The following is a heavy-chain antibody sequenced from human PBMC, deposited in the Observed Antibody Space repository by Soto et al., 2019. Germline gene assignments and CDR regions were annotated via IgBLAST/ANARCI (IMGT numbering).Heavy chain of an antibody. Sequence: QVQLQESGPGLVKPSQTLSLTCTVSGGSISSGDYYWSWLRQPPGKGLEWIGFMSYSGSTNQNPSLTCRVKTSVDTSKNQFSMRLNSVTAADTAVYYCERENGLLRYGTDVWGQGTTVTVSS. CDR3: ERENGLLRYGTDV. CDR1: GGSISSGDYY. J-gene: IGHJ6*02. D-gene: IGHD2-8*01. CDR2: MSYSGST. V-gene: IGHV4-30-4*01.